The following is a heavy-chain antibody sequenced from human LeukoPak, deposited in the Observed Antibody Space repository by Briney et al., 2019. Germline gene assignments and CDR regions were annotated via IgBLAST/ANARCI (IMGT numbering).Heavy chain of an antibody. D-gene: IGHD6-19*01. V-gene: IGHV4-34*01. CDR1: GGSFSGYY. J-gene: IGHJ4*02. CDR2: INHSGST. Sequence: PSETLSLTCAVCGGSFSGYYWSWIRQPPGKGLEWIGEINHSGSTNYNPSLKSRVTISVDTSKNQFSLKLSSVTAADTAVYYCASARMAVADYWGQGTLVTVSS. CDR3: ASARMAVADY.